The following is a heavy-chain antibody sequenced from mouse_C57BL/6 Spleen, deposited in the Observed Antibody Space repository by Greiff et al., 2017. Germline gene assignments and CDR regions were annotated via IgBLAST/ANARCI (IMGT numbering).Heavy chain of an antibody. CDR3: AREPSLYY. CDR1: GYTFTDYY. J-gene: IGHJ2*01. V-gene: IGHV1-84*01. Sequence: QVQLQQSGPELVQPGASVKISCTASGYTFTDYYINWVKQRPGQGLEWIGWISPGSGNSTYNEKFKGKATLTVDTSSSTAYMQLSSLTSEDSAVYFCAREPSLYYWGQGTTLTVSS. CDR2: ISPGSGNS.